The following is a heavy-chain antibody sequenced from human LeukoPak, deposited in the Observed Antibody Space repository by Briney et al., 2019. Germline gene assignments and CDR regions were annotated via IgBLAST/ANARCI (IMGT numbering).Heavy chain of an antibody. Sequence: PGGSLRLSCAASGFTFSSYGMHWVRQAPGKGLEWVAVISYDGSNKYYADSVKGRFTISSDNSKNTLYLQMNSLRAEDTAVYYCAKDNNHSYGPYCYYGMDVWGQGTTVTVSS. CDR3: AKDNNHSYGPYCYYGMDV. J-gene: IGHJ6*02. D-gene: IGHD5-18*01. CDR1: GFTFSSYG. CDR2: ISYDGSNK. V-gene: IGHV3-30*18.